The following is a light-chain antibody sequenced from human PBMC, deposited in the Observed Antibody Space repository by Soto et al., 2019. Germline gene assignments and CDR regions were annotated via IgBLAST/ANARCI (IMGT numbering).Light chain of an antibody. V-gene: IGLV1-40*01. CDR2: GNS. J-gene: IGLJ1*01. CDR1: SSNIGAGYD. Sequence: QSVLTQPPSVSGAPGQRVTISCTGSSSNIGAGYDVHWYQQLPGTAPKLLIYGNSNRPSGVPDRFSGSKSGTSASLAITGLLAEDEADYYCQSSDSSLSGSRVFGTGTKLTVL. CDR3: QSSDSSLSGSRV.